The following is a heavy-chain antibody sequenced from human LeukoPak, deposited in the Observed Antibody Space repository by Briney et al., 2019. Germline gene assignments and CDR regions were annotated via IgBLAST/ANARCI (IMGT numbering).Heavy chain of an antibody. J-gene: IGHJ5*02. D-gene: IGHD5/OR15-5a*01. CDR1: GGTFSSYA. V-gene: IGHV1-69*13. CDR3: AKDCLPRGGVYESPGS. CDR2: IIPIFGTA. Sequence: RASVKVSCEASGGTFSSYAISWVRQAPGQGLEWVGGIIPIFGTANYAQKFQGRVTITADESTSTAYMELSSLRSEDTAVYYCAKDCLPRGGVYESPGSWGQGTLVTVSS.